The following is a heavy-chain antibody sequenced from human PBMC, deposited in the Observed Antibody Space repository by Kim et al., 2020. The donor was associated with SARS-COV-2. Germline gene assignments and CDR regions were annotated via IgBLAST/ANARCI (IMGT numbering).Heavy chain of an antibody. CDR2: INGSNGNT. V-gene: IGHV1-3*01. Sequence: ASVKVSCRTSGYSFTTHNIHWVRQAPGQSLECMGWINGSNGNTIYSQKFRGRVTFTRDTSANIVFMEMSSLRSEDTAVYFCARGISGALDPWGQGTLVTVSS. CDR1: GYSFTTHN. CDR3: ARGISGALDP. J-gene: IGHJ5*02. D-gene: IGHD2-8*02.